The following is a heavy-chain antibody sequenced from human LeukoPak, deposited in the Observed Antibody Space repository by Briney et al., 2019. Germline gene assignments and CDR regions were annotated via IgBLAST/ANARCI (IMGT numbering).Heavy chain of an antibody. J-gene: IGHJ6*02. CDR2: INHSGST. CDR3: ACYYYYYGMDV. CDR1: GGSFSGYY. Sequence: QTSETLSLTCAVYGGSFSGYYWSWIRQPPGKGLEWIGEINHSGSTNYNPSLKSRVTISVATSKNQFSLKLSSVTAADTAVYYCACYYYYYGMDVWGQGTTVTVSS. V-gene: IGHV4-34*01.